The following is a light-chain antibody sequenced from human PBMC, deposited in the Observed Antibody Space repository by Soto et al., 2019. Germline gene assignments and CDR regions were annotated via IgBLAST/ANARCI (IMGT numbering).Light chain of an antibody. V-gene: IGLV2-8*01. CDR2: EVN. Sequence: QSVLTQPPSASGSPGQSVTISCTGTSSDVGAYDYVSWYQQHPGKAPEHIIYEVNQRPSGVPDRISGSKSGNTASLPFFGFQAEDEPDYYCNSYSGSSNFVVFGTGPKVTVL. J-gene: IGLJ1*01. CDR1: SSDVGAYDY. CDR3: NSYSGSSNFVV.